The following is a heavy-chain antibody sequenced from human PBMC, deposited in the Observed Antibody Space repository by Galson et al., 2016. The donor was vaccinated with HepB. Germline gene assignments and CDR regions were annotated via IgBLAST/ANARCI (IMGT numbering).Heavy chain of an antibody. D-gene: IGHD2-21*02. CDR1: GFTFSDYI. Sequence: SLRLSCAASGFTFSDYIMNWVRQAPGRGLEWVSSITSSSSYIYYADSVRGRFTISRDNAKNSLFLEMDSLRAEDTAVYYCARDLVVVTTREYYMDVWGKGTTVTVSS. J-gene: IGHJ6*03. CDR2: ITSSSSYI. CDR3: ARDLVVVTTREYYMDV. V-gene: IGHV3-21*01.